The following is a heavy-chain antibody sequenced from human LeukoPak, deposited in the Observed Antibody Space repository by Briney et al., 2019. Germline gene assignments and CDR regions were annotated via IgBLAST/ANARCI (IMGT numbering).Heavy chain of an antibody. Sequence: ASVKLSCKPSGYTFTDYDITWVRQAPGQGLEWMGRVSPYNGNTYYSQRFQDRVTMTRDTSTSTVYMELSSLRSEDTAVYYCARDGGNSEGYFDYWGQGTLVTVSS. D-gene: IGHD4-23*01. J-gene: IGHJ4*02. CDR1: GYTFTDYD. CDR3: ARDGGNSEGYFDY. CDR2: VSPYNGNT. V-gene: IGHV1-18*01.